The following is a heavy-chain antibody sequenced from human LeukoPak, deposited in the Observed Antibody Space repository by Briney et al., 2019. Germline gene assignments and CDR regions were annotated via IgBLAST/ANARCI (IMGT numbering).Heavy chain of an antibody. CDR3: ARDGDIVVVPAAIHDAFDI. CDR2: IKQDGSEK. V-gene: IGHV3-7*01. Sequence: GGSLRLSCAASGFTFSSYWMSWVRQAPGKGLEWVANIKQDGSEKYYVDSVKGRFTISRDNAKNSLYLQMNSLRAEDTAVYYCARDGDIVVVPAAIHDAFDIWGQGTMVTVSS. D-gene: IGHD2-2*02. J-gene: IGHJ3*02. CDR1: GFTFSSYW.